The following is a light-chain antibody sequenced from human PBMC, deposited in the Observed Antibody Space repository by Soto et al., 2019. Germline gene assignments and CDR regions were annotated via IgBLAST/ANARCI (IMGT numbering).Light chain of an antibody. J-gene: IGKJ1*01. CDR2: KAS. CDR3: QRYNRPRLT. V-gene: IGKV1-5*03. CDR1: QRISSW. Sequence: DIQMTQSPSTLSASVGDRVTITCRASQRISSWLAWYQQRPGKVPRLLIYKASTLESGVPSRFSGSGSGTEFTLTISSLQPHDFATYYCQRYNRPRLTFGQGTKVEIK.